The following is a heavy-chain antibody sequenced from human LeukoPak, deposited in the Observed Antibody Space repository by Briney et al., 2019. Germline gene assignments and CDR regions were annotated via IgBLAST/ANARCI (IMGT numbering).Heavy chain of an antibody. CDR1: GGSFSGYQ. J-gene: IGHJ5*02. V-gene: IGHV4-34*01. CDR2: INHSGST. D-gene: IGHD3-22*01. CDR3: ARSSIYFDSSGYRS. Sequence: SETLSLTCAVYGGSFSGYQWSWIRQPPGKGLEWIGEINHSGSTNYNPSLKSRVNISVDTSKNQFSLKLSSVTAADTAVYYCARSSIYFDSSGYRSWGQGTLVTVSS.